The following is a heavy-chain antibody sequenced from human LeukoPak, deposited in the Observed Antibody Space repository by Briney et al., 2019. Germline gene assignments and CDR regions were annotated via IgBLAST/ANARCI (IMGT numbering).Heavy chain of an antibody. CDR2: INPNSGGT. CDR3: VKEGIAAGS. CDR1: GYTFTGYS. V-gene: IGHV1-2*02. D-gene: IGHD6-13*01. J-gene: IGHJ4*02. Sequence: ASVKVSCKASGYTFTGYSMHWVRQAPGQGLEWMGWINPNSGGTNYAPKFQGRVTMNRDTSISTAYMELSSLRSDDTAVYYCVKEGIAAGSWGQGTLVIVSS.